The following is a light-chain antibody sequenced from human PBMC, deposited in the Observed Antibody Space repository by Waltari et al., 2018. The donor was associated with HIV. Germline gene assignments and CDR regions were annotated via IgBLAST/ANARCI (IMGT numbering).Light chain of an antibody. Sequence: QSVLTQPPSASGTPGQRVTISCSGSSSNIRSNTVSWYQQLPGTAPKLLIYSNDHRPSGVPDRVSGSKSGTSASLAISGLQSEDEADYYCAAWDDSLNGWVFGGGTKLTVL. CDR2: SND. V-gene: IGLV1-44*01. CDR3: AAWDDSLNGWV. CDR1: SSNIRSNT. J-gene: IGLJ3*02.